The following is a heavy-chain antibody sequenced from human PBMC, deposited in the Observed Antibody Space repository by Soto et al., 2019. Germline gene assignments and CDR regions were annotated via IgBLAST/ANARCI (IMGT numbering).Heavy chain of an antibody. CDR3: ARDSITMVRGHHYLMDV. CDR2: IYYSGST. CDR1: GGAISSGGYY. D-gene: IGHD3-10*01. V-gene: IGHV4-31*03. J-gene: IGHJ6*02. Sequence: SETLSLTCTVSGGAISSGGYYWSWIRQHPGKGLEWIGYIYYSGSTYYNPSLKSRVTISVDTSKNQFSLKLSYVTAADTAVYYCARDSITMVRGHHYLMDVWGQGTTVTVSS.